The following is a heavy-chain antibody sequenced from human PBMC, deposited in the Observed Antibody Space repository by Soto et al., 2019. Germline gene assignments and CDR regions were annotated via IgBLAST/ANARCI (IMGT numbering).Heavy chain of an antibody. Sequence: QVELVESGGGVVQPGRSMKLSCAASGFSFSGYGMHWVRQAPGKGLEWVALISHDGNTKLYPYSVKGRFTISRDNSKNMLYLQMSRLRTDDSAVYYSAKGLDIGLVSGGIKPYDYYGVDVWGQGTTVTVSS. CDR2: ISHDGNTK. V-gene: IGHV3-30*18. CDR3: AKGLDIGLVSGGIKPYDYYGVDV. CDR1: GFSFSGYG. J-gene: IGHJ6*02. D-gene: IGHD3-10*01.